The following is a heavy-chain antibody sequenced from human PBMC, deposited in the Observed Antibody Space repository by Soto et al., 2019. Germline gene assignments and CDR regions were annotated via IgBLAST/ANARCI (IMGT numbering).Heavy chain of an antibody. CDR2: MNPNSGDT. CDR1: GYTFTSYE. D-gene: IGHD3-10*01. J-gene: IGHJ4*02. Sequence: QVQLVQSGVEVKKPGASVKVSCKASGYTFTSYEINWVRQATGQGLEWMGWMNPNSGDTGYAQKFQGRVTMTRNTSISTAYMELSSLRSEDTAVYYCARGELLWFGELLRRGQGTLVTVSS. CDR3: ARGELLWFGELLR. V-gene: IGHV1-8*01.